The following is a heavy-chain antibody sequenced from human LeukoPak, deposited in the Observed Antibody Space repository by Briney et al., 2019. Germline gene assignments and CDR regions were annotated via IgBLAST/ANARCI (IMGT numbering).Heavy chain of an antibody. CDR1: GFTFSSYE. V-gene: IGHV3-48*03. CDR3: ARDGLRDYYGSGSFNWFDP. Sequence: GGSLRLSCAASGFTFSSYEMNWVRQAPGKGLEWVSYISSSGSTIYYADSVKGRFTISRDNAKNSLYLQMNSLRAEDTAVYYCARDGLRDYYGSGSFNWFDPWGQGTLVTVSS. D-gene: IGHD3-10*01. CDR2: ISSSGSTI. J-gene: IGHJ5*02.